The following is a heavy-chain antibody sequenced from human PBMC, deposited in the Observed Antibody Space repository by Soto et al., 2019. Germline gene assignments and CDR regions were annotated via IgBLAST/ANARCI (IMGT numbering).Heavy chain of an antibody. CDR2: ISRDGGSK. Sequence: QVQLVESGGGVVQPGRSLRLSCAVSGFTVSTYGMHWVRQAPGKGLEWVAVISRDGGSKYYVDSVKGRFTIARDNSKNTLFLEMNSLRSDEMAGYYCPGEVASGYWGQGTLGTVSS. CDR3: PGEVASGY. CDR1: GFTVSTYG. J-gene: IGHJ4*02. D-gene: IGHD2-21*01. V-gene: IGHV3-30*03.